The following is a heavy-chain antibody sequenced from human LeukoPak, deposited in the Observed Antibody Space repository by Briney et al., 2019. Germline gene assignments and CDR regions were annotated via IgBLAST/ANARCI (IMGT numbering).Heavy chain of an antibody. CDR2: VYYSGTT. CDR1: GGSIRSSSYY. D-gene: IGHD2-15*01. Sequence: SETLSLTCNVFGGSIRSSSYYWGWIRQPPGKGLEWIGSVYYSGTTYYNPSLKSRVTISADTSKNQLSLKLSAVTAADTAVYYCARYCSGGSCFDAFDIWGQGTMVTVSS. CDR3: ARYCSGGSCFDAFDI. V-gene: IGHV4-39*07. J-gene: IGHJ3*02.